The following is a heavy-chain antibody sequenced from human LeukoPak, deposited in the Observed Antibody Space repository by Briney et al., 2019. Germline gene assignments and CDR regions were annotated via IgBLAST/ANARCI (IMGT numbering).Heavy chain of an antibody. V-gene: IGHV1-2*02. CDR1: GYTFTDYY. Sequence: ASVKVSCKASGYTFTDYYMHWVRQAPGQGLEWMGWINPNSGGTNYAQKFQGRVTMTRDTSISTAYMELSSLRSDDTAVYFCAKRGAYSSGWYHIDYWGQGTLVTVSS. J-gene: IGHJ4*02. CDR3: AKRGAYSSGWYHIDY. CDR2: INPNSGGT. D-gene: IGHD6-19*01.